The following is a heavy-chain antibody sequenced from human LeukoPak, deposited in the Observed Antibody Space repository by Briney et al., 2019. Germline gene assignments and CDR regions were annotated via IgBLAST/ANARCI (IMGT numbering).Heavy chain of an antibody. V-gene: IGHV5-51*01. CDR3: ARHLGYCSSTSCYVSPEN. Sequence: PGESLKISCKGSGYSFTSYWIGWVRQMPGKGLEWMGIIYPGDSDTRYSPSFQGQVTISADKSISTAYLQWSGLKASDTAMYYCARHLGYCSSTSCYVSPENWGQGTLVTVSS. CDR1: GYSFTSYW. J-gene: IGHJ4*02. D-gene: IGHD2-2*01. CDR2: IYPGDSDT.